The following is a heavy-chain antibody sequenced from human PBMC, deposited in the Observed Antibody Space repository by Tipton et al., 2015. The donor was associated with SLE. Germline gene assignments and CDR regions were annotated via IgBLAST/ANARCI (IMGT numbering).Heavy chain of an antibody. CDR1: GGSISSSSYY. D-gene: IGHD4-17*01. Sequence: TLSLTCAVYGGSISSSSYYWGWIRQPPGKGLEWIGSIYYSGSTYYNPSLKSRVTISVDTSKNQFSLKLNSVTAADTAVYFCAGFMTTLTFDIWGQGTMVTVSS. CDR2: IYYSGST. V-gene: IGHV4-39*07. CDR3: AGFMTTLTFDI. J-gene: IGHJ3*02.